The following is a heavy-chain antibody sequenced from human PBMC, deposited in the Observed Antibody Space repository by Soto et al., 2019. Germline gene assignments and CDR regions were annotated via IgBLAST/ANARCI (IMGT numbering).Heavy chain of an antibody. CDR3: ARHRKYSSSSWGMEV. V-gene: IGHV5-51*01. CDR1: GYSFTSYW. Sequence: GESLKISCKGSGYSFTSYWIGLVRQMPGKGLEWMGIIYPGDSDTRYSPSFQGQVTISADKSISTAYLQWSSLKASDTAMYYCARHRKYSSSSWGMEVWGQGSPVTGS. J-gene: IGHJ6*02. D-gene: IGHD6-6*01. CDR2: IYPGDSDT.